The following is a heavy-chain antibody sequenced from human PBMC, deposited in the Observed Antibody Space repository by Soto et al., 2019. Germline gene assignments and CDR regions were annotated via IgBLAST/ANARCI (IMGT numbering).Heavy chain of an antibody. Sequence: QVQLVQSGAEVKKPGASVKVSCKASGYTFTSYDINWVRQATVQGLEWMGCMNPNSVNTGYAQKFQGRVTMTKNTSISTAYMELSIMRSEDTAVYYCARVGAYGAVDYWGQGTLVTVSS. CDR2: MNPNSVNT. D-gene: IGHD4-17*01. J-gene: IGHJ4*02. CDR3: ARVGAYGAVDY. CDR1: GYTFTSYD. V-gene: IGHV1-8*01.